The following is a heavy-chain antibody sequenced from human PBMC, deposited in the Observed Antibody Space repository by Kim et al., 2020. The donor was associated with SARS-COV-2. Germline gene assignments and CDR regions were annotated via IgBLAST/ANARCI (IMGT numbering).Heavy chain of an antibody. CDR1: GGSISGYY. CDR2: IYYSGNT. V-gene: IGHV4-59*01. J-gene: IGHJ4*02. Sequence: SETLSHTCSVSGGSISGYYWSWIRQSPGKGLEWIGYIYYSGNTNYNPSLRRRVTISVDTSRNLFSLKLSSVTAADTAVYYCARFQGDSYYYGTSGYQRGSSLDYWGQGTLVTVSA. CDR3: ARFQGDSYYYGTSGYQRGSSLDY. D-gene: IGHD3-22*01.